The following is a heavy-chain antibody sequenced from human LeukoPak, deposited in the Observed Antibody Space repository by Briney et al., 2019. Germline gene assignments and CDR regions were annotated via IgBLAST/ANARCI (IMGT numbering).Heavy chain of an antibody. CDR1: GGSINSDNYY. Sequence: SETLSLTCTVSGGSINSDNYYWGWIRQPPGKGLEWIGSIYYNGTTYYNPSLKSRVTISVDTSKNQFSLKLSSVTAADTALYYCAKHYMGSSYNHGLDCWGQGTLVTVSS. CDR3: AKHYMGSSYNHGLDC. J-gene: IGHJ4*02. V-gene: IGHV4-39*01. CDR2: IYYNGTT. D-gene: IGHD3-10*01.